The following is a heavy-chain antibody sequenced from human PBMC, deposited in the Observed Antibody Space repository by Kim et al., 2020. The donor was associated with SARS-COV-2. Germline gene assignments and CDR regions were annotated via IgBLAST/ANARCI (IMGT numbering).Heavy chain of an antibody. CDR1: GFTFTSNA. CDR2: ISGSGVIT. D-gene: IGHD3-3*01. Sequence: GGSLRLSCAASGFTFTSNAMSWVRQAPGKGLEWISAISGSGVITYYADSVKGRFTVSRDNSKTTLYLQMDRLRADDTAIYYCVKDDGWSGRLYYFDYWGQGALVTVSS. V-gene: IGHV3-23*01. J-gene: IGHJ4*02. CDR3: VKDDGWSGRLYYFDY.